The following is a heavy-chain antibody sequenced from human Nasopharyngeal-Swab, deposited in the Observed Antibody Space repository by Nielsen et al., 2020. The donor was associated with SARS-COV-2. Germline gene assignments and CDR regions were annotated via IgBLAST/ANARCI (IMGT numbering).Heavy chain of an antibody. Sequence: SETLSLTCTVSGGSISSGSYYWSWIRQPAGKGLEWIGRIYTSGSTNYNPSLKSRVTISVDTSKNQFSLRLSSLTAADTAIYYCAKRVAGKYYYMDVWGKGTTVTVSS. CDR2: IYTSGST. D-gene: IGHD3-10*01. CDR1: GGSISSGSYY. V-gene: IGHV4-61*02. J-gene: IGHJ6*03. CDR3: AKRVAGKYYYMDV.